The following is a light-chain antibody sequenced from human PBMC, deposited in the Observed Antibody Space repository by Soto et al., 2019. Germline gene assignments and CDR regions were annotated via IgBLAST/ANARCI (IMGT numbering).Light chain of an antibody. J-gene: IGKJ4*01. CDR2: DAS. CDR3: QQRSNWPLS. V-gene: IGKV3-11*01. Sequence: EIVLTQSPATLSLSPGERATLSCRASQSVSSYLAWYQQKPGQAPRLLIYDASNRATGIPARFSGSGSGTDFTLTISSLEPEDFAVYYCQQRSNWPLSFGGVTKLEIK. CDR1: QSVSSY.